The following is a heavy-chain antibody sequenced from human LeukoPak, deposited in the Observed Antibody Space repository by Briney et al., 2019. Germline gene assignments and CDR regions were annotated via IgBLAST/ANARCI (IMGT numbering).Heavy chain of an antibody. Sequence: ASVKVSCKASGYTFTGYYMHWVRKTPGQGLEWMGWINPNTGDTNYGRKFQGRVTMTRDTSINTAYMELRSLRFDDTAVYYCARSRRVGNGEYPDYWGQGTLVTVSS. D-gene: IGHD3-10*01. CDR1: GYTFTGYY. CDR3: ARSRRVGNGEYPDY. CDR2: INPNTGDT. V-gene: IGHV1-2*02. J-gene: IGHJ4*02.